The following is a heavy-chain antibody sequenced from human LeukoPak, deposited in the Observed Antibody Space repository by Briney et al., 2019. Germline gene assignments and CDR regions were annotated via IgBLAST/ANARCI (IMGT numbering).Heavy chain of an antibody. CDR2: INQDGGEK. Sequence: XGSLRLSCAASGFTFYTYWMSWVRQAPGKGLEWVAHINQDGGEKYYLGSVEGRFTISRDNAKNSVYLQMHSLRAEDTAVYYCARRGDGGSYFDFWGQGTLVTVSS. CDR1: GFTFYTYW. J-gene: IGHJ4*02. V-gene: IGHV3-7*01. D-gene: IGHD1-26*01. CDR3: ARRGDGGSYFDF.